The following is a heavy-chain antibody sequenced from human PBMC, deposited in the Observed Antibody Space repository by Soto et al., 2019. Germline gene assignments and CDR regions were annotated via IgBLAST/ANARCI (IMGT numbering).Heavy chain of an antibody. J-gene: IGHJ5*02. Sequence: QVQLVQSGAEVKKPGASVKVSCKASGYTFTSYAMHWVRQAPGQRLEWMGWINAGNGNTKYSQKFTGRVTITRDTSASTAYMELSSVRSEDTAVYYCARDAGYSYGYTWGLVTLVTVSS. CDR3: ARDAGYSYGYT. V-gene: IGHV1-3*01. D-gene: IGHD5-18*01. CDR2: INAGNGNT. CDR1: GYTFTSYA.